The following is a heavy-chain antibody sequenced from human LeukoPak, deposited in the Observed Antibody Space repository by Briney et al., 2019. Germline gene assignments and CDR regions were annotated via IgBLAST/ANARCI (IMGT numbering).Heavy chain of an antibody. CDR3: AKDRRALGAAALAFDI. Sequence: PGRSLRLSCAASGFTFSSYGMHWVRQAPGKGLEWVSAISGSGGSTYYADSVKGRFTISRDNSKNTLYLQMNSLRAEDTAVYYCAKDRRALGAAALAFDIWGQGTMVTVSS. CDR2: ISGSGGST. J-gene: IGHJ3*02. CDR1: GFTFSSYG. D-gene: IGHD6-13*01. V-gene: IGHV3-23*01.